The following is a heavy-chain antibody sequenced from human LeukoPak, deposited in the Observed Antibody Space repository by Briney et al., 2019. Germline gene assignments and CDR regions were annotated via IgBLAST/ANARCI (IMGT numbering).Heavy chain of an antibody. CDR3: ARDPCSGGSCYHGY. CDR1: GYTFTSYV. V-gene: IGHV1-18*01. Sequence: ASVKVSCKASGYTFTSYVISWVRQAPGQGLEWMGWISAYNGNTNYAQKLQGRVTMTTDTSTSTAYMELSSLRSEDTAVYYCARDPCSGGSCYHGYWGQGTLVTVSS. J-gene: IGHJ4*02. D-gene: IGHD2-15*01. CDR2: ISAYNGNT.